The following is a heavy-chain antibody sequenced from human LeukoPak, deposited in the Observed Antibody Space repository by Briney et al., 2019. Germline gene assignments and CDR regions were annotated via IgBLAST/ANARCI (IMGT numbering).Heavy chain of an antibody. J-gene: IGHJ4*02. CDR3: ALKTPGVH. D-gene: IGHD6-6*01. V-gene: IGHV3-9*01. CDR2: ISWNSGSI. CDR1: GFTFDDYA. Sequence: GGSLRLSCAASGFTFDDYAMHWVRQAPGKGLEWVSGISWNSGSIGYADSVKGRFTISRDNAKNSLYLQMNSLRAEDTAVYYCALKTPGVHWGQGTLVTVSS.